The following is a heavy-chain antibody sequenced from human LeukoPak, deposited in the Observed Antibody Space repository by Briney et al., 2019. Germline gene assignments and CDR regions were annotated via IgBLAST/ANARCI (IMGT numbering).Heavy chain of an antibody. CDR1: GFSFSSFA. V-gene: IGHV3-23*01. CDR3: AKRITEAAGIYFDS. Sequence: PGGSLRLSCAGSGFSFSSFAMTWVRQAPGKGLEWVSTFYGGGTNTFYADSVKGRFTISRDDSKNMQFLEMDSLRPEDTAVYFCAKRITEAAGIYFDSWGQGTLVTVSS. D-gene: IGHD6-19*01. J-gene: IGHJ4*02. CDR2: FYGGGTNT.